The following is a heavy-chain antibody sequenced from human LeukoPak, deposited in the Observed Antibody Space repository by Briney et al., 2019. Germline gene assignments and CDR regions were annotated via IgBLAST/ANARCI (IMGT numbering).Heavy chain of an antibody. CDR3: AKEVYYYGSGSSDY. CDR1: GFTFSRNA. V-gene: IGHV3-23*01. D-gene: IGHD3-10*01. CDR2: LSGSGGDT. J-gene: IGHJ4*02. Sequence: GGSLRLSCAASGFTFSRNAMSWVRQAPGKGLEWVSSLSGSGGDTYYADSVKGRFTISRDNSKNTLYLQMNSLRAEDTAVYYCAKEVYYYGSGSSDYWGQGTLVTVSS.